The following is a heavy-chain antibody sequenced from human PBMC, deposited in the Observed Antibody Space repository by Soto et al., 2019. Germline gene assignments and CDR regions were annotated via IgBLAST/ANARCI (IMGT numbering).Heavy chain of an antibody. V-gene: IGHV1-69*13. Sequence: SVKVSCKASGGTFSSYAISWVRQAPGQGLEWMGGIIPIFGTANYAQKFQGRVTITADESTSTAYMELSSLRSEDTAVYYCARSGRGPRIAAAGAAFDIWGQGTMVTVSS. D-gene: IGHD6-13*01. J-gene: IGHJ3*02. CDR1: GGTFSSYA. CDR3: ARSGRGPRIAAAGAAFDI. CDR2: IIPIFGTA.